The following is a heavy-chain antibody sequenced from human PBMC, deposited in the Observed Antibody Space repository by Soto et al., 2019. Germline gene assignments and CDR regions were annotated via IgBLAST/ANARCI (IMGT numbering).Heavy chain of an antibody. CDR2: ISYDGSNK. Sequence: QVQLVESGGGVVQPGRSLRLSCAASGFTFSSYAMHWVRQAPGKGLEGVAGISYDGSNKYYADSVKGRFTLSRDNSKNTLYLQMNSLRAEDTAVYYCARDSTGYCSGGSCYVSWFDPWGQGTLVTVSS. V-gene: IGHV3-30-3*01. CDR1: GFTFSSYA. D-gene: IGHD2-15*01. J-gene: IGHJ5*02. CDR3: ARDSTGYCSGGSCYVSWFDP.